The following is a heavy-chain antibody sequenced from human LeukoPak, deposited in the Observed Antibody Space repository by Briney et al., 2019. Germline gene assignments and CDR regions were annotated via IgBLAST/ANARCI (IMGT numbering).Heavy chain of an antibody. CDR2: IYYSGTT. CDR1: DGSISSGYYY. Sequence: SETLSLTCSVSDGSISSGYYYWAWIRQPPGKGPEWIGSIYYSGTTYPNPSLKSRVTISVDTSKNQFSLKLSSVTAADTAVYYCAREPIIVVVPGRNWFDPWGQGTLVTVSS. D-gene: IGHD2-2*01. V-gene: IGHV4-39*02. J-gene: IGHJ5*02. CDR3: AREPIIVVVPGRNWFDP.